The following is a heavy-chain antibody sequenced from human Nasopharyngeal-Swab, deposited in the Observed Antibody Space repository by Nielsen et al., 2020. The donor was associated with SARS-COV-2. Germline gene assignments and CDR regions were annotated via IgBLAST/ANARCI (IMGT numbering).Heavy chain of an antibody. J-gene: IGHJ3*02. CDR1: GGTFSSYA. CDR3: ARDSGMIVALHAFDI. Sequence: SVKVSCKASGGTFSSYAISWVRQAPGQGLEWMGGIIPIFGTANYAQKFQGRVTMTTDTSTSTAYMELRSLRSDDTAVYYCARDSGMIVALHAFDIWGQGTMVTVSS. V-gene: IGHV1-69*05. D-gene: IGHD3-22*01. CDR2: IIPIFGTA.